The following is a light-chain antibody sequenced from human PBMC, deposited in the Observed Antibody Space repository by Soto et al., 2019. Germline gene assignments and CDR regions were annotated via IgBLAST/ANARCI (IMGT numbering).Light chain of an antibody. V-gene: IGKV3-15*01. Sequence: EIVRTQSPATLSVSPGERATLSCRASQSVSSNLAWYQQKPGQAPRLLIYGASTRATGIPARFSGSGSGTEFTLTISSLQSEDFAVYYCQQYNNWPLTFGQGTKVEI. CDR2: GAS. J-gene: IGKJ1*01. CDR1: QSVSSN. CDR3: QQYNNWPLT.